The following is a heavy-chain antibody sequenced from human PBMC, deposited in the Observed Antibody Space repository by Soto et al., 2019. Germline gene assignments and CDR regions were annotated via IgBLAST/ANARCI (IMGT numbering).Heavy chain of an antibody. D-gene: IGHD1-26*01. CDR3: ARGISDNRYYGFDI. J-gene: IGHJ3*02. CDR1: GFTVSTNY. CDR2: VYSDGST. V-gene: IGHV3-53*04. Sequence: EVQLVESGGGLVQPRGSLRLSCAASGFTVSTNYMSWVRQAPGKGLEWVSVVYSDGSTYDADSVKGRFTISRHNSKNTLYLQMNSLRAEDTAVYYCARGISDNRYYGFDIWGQGTMVTVSS.